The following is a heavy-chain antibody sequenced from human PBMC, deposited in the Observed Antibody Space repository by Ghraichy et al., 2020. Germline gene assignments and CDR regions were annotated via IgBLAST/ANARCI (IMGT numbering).Heavy chain of an antibody. CDR1: GYTFTGNF. V-gene: IGHV1-2*02. D-gene: IGHD3-22*01. CDR2: INPNSGGT. J-gene: IGHJ4*02. Sequence: ASVKVSCKASGYTFTGNFLHWVRQAPGQGLEWMGWINPNSGGTNYAQKFQGRVTMTRDTSIRTAYMELSSLRSDDTAVYSCARGDESGYYYDRSGTFGYWGQGTLVTVSS. CDR3: ARGDESGYYYDRSGTFGY.